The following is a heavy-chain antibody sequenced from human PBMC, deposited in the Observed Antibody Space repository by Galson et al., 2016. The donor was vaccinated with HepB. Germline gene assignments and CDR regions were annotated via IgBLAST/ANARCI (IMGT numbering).Heavy chain of an antibody. Sequence: PALVQPTQTLTLPCTFSGFSLGTSGVGVGWIRQPPGKGLEWLALMYWNDDKRYSPSLKSRPPITKDTSKNQVVLTVTNMDPVDTATYYCAHRPSYSSGPTPLFDYWGQGTLVTVSS. D-gene: IGHD6-19*01. V-gene: IGHV2-5*01. CDR2: MYWNDDK. J-gene: IGHJ4*02. CDR3: AHRPSYSSGPTPLFDY. CDR1: GFSLGTSGVG.